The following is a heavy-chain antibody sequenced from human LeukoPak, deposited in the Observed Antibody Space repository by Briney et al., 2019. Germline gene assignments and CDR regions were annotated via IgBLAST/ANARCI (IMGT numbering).Heavy chain of an antibody. D-gene: IGHD1-1*01. CDR3: ARPGTTGTTI. CDR1: GYSFTRNW. J-gene: IGHJ4*02. CDR2: IYPADSDT. Sequence: GESLKISCKGYGYSFTRNWIGWVRPMPGKGLEWMGIIYPADSDTRYSPSFQGQVTFSADNSISTAFLQWSSLKASDTAMYYCARPGTTGTTIWGQGTLVTVSS. V-gene: IGHV5-51*01.